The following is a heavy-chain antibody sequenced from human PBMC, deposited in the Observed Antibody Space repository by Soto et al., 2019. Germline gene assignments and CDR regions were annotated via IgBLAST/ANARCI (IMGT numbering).Heavy chain of an antibody. Sequence: GGSLRLSCAACGLTFDDYAMHWVRQAPGKGLEWVAIIRYDGSDEHYGDSVKGRFTISRDNSKNMLYLQMNSLRAEDTAVYYCARDGVGATTFFGFLDYWGQGTLVTVSS. J-gene: IGHJ4*02. CDR3: ARDGVGATTFFGFLDY. D-gene: IGHD1-26*01. CDR1: GLTFDDYA. CDR2: IRYDGSDE. V-gene: IGHV3-33*08.